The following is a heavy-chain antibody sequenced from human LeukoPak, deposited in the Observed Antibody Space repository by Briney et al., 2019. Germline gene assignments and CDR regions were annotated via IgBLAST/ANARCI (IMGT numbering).Heavy chain of an antibody. V-gene: IGHV4-59*01. CDR2: IYYSGST. J-gene: IGHJ4*02. CDR3: ARQPFDSSGIPIDY. D-gene: IGHD3-22*01. Sequence: PSETLSLTCTVSGGSISSYYWSWIRQPPGKGLEWIGYIYYSGSTNYNPSLKSRVTISVDTSKNQFSLKLSSVTAADTAVYYCARQPFDSSGIPIDYWGQGTLVTVSS. CDR1: GGSISSYY.